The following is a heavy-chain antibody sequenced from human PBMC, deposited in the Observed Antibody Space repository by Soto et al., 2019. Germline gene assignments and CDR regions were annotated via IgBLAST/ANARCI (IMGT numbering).Heavy chain of an antibody. J-gene: IGHJ4*02. CDR1: GGSFSGYY. V-gene: IGHV4-34*01. CDR2: INHSGST. D-gene: IGHD4-4*01. Sequence: SETLSLTCAVYGGSFSGYYWSWIRQPPGKGLEWIGAINHSGSTNYNPSLKSRVTIAVDTSKNQFSLKLSSVTAAATAVYYCARVPLSHLTTATTCYFYAWGQQNLLPISA. CDR3: ARVPLSHLTTATTCYFYA.